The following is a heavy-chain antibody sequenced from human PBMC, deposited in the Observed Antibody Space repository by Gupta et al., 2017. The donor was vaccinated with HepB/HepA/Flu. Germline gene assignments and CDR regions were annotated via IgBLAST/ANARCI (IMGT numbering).Heavy chain of an antibody. V-gene: IGHV2-5*01. J-gene: IGHJ5*02. CDR1: GFSLTTSGVG. CDR3: ARRRMGVWGKYNWLDP. CDR2: IYWNDDK. D-gene: IGHD3-16*01. Sequence: QITLKESGPTVVKPTETLTLTCTFSGFSLTTSGVGVGWIRQPPGRALEWLAVIYWNDDKHYSPSRKKRLTVTKDTYKKEGVLTMTNMDHGETDTYYCARRRMGVWGKYNWLDPWGQGTLVTVSS.